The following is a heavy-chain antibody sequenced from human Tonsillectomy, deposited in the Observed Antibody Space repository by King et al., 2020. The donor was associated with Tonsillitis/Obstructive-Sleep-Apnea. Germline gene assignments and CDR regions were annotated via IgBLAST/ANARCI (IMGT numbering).Heavy chain of an antibody. D-gene: IGHD3-10*01. CDR1: GYTFTAYY. Sequence: QLVQSGAEVKKPGASVKISCKASGYTFTAYYIHWVRQAPGQGLEWMGWITPNSGGTNYAQKFQGRVTMTGDTSISTAYMELNRLTSDDTAVYYCARDPTRGAEYWGQGPLVTVSS. CDR3: ARDPTRGAEY. CDR2: ITPNSGGT. V-gene: IGHV1-2*02. J-gene: IGHJ4*02.